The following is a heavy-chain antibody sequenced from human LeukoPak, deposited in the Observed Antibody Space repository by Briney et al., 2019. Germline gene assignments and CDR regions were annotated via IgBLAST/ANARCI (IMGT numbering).Heavy chain of an antibody. Sequence: SETLSLTCTVSGGSISSYYWSWIRQPPGKGLEWIGYIYYSGSTNYNPSLKSRVTISVDTSKNQLSLKLSSVTAADTAVYYCARDLDYDSSGHSAWGQGILVTVSS. J-gene: IGHJ5*02. V-gene: IGHV4-59*12. CDR1: GGSISSYY. CDR3: ARDLDYDSSGHSA. CDR2: IYYSGST. D-gene: IGHD3-22*01.